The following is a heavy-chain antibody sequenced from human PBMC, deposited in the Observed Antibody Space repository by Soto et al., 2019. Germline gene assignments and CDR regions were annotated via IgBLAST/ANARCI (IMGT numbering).Heavy chain of an antibody. CDR3: ESFSTHARSLV. CDR1: GVTCGNYA. J-gene: IGHJ4*02. V-gene: IGHV3-30-3*01. D-gene: IGHD1-1*01. CDR2: ISYDESHK. Sequence: SGGSLGLSCAASGVTCGNYAMHWVGQAPGKGLECVAVISYDESHKYYADSVKGRFTISRDNSKNPLYVQMNSLRAEDTAVYYCESFSTHARSLVRGQATLVPVSS.